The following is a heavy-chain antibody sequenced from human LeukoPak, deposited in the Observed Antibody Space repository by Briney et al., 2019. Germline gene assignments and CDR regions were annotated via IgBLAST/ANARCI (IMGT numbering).Heavy chain of an antibody. D-gene: IGHD4/OR15-4a*01. Sequence: GGSLRLSCAASGFTFSNCAMNWVRQAPGEGLAWVSSVRSGGDKSYYADSVQGRFTISRDDSRNTLYLQMDSLRPEDTAVYYCVNRVGTNSGPFEYWGQGILVIVS. CDR2: VRSGGDKS. CDR3: VNRVGTNSGPFEY. CDR1: GFTFSNCA. V-gene: IGHV3-23*01. J-gene: IGHJ4*02.